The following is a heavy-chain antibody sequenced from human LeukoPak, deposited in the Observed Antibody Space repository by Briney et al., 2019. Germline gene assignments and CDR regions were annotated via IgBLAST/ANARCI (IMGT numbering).Heavy chain of an antibody. J-gene: IGHJ4*02. Sequence: GGSLRLSCAASGFTLSSYGLSWVRQAPGKGLEWVSSIRDSGSDTYYADSVKGRFTISKDNSKNTLYLQMNSLRVGDTAVYYCARDGTGFDYWGQGTLVTVSS. CDR3: ARDGTGFDY. D-gene: IGHD2-8*02. CDR2: IRDSGSDT. V-gene: IGHV3-23*01. CDR1: GFTLSSYG.